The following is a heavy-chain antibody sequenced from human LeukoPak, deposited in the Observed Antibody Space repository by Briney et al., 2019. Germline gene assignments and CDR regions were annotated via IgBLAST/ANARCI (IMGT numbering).Heavy chain of an antibody. J-gene: IGHJ6*03. CDR1: GGSISSGSYY. CDR2: IYTSGST. CDR3: ARRVRGYLDDYYYMDV. V-gene: IGHV4-61*02. Sequence: PSQTLSLTCTVSGGSISSGSYYRSWIRQPAGKGLEWIGRIYTSGSTNYNPSLKSRVTISVDTSKNQFSLKLSSVTAADTAVYYCARRVRGYLDDYYYMDVWGKGTTVTVSS. D-gene: IGHD3-22*01.